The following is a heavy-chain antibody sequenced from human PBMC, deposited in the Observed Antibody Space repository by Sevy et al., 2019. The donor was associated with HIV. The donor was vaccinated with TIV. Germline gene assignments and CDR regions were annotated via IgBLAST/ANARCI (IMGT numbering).Heavy chain of an antibody. CDR3: TRTAYYYDSGSYFGMDV. CDR2: IRSKTYGGTT. D-gene: IGHD3-10*01. CDR1: GFTSGDYI. Sequence: GGSLRLSCTPSGFTSGDYILTWFRQAPGKGLEWVGFIRSKTYGGTTEYAAYVKGRITISRDDCKNIAYLRMNSLKTEDTAVYYCTRTAYYYDSGSYFGMDVWGQGTTVTVSS. J-gene: IGHJ6*02. V-gene: IGHV3-49*03.